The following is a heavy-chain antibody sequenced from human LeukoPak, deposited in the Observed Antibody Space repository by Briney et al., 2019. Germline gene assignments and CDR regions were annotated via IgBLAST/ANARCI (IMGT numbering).Heavy chain of an antibody. D-gene: IGHD3-22*01. V-gene: IGHV3-23*01. CDR2: ISGSGDNT. Sequence: GGSLRLSCAASGFTFNNYAMSWVRQAPGKGLEWVSGISGSGDNTYYADSVKGRFTISRDNSKNTLYVQVNSLGTEDTAAYYCAKGSYYDSSGSFYFDYWGQGTLVTVSS. CDR1: GFTFNNYA. CDR3: AKGSYYDSSGSFYFDY. J-gene: IGHJ4*02.